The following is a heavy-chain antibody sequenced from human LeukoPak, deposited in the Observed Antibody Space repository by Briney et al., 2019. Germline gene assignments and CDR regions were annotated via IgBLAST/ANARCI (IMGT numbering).Heavy chain of an antibody. J-gene: IGHJ4*02. V-gene: IGHV3-9*03. CDR1: GFTFDDYA. CDR2: ISWNSGSI. CDR3: AKDIDSSSSSGLDY. D-gene: IGHD6-6*01. Sequence: SLRLSCSASGFTFDDYAMHWVRQAPGKGLEWVSGISWNSGSIGYADSVKGRFTISRDNAKNSLYLQMNSLRAEDMALYYCAKDIDSSSSSGLDYWGQGTLVTVSS.